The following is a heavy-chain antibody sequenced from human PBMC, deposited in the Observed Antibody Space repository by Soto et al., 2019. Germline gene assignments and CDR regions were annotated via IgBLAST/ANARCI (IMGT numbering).Heavy chain of an antibody. V-gene: IGHV1-69*01. CDR1: GDSFSKYT. J-gene: IGHJ4*02. Sequence: QVQRVQSGAEVKKPGSSVRVSCTTSGDSFSKYTVNWERLAPRQGLEWMRGVIPRFGTTNFAPTLHGRVTITADQSMNTVYMELSSLRSEDTALYYCARGRGLYNSGRSQLDSWGQGTLVTVSS. CDR3: ARGRGLYNSGRSQLDS. D-gene: IGHD1-1*01. CDR2: VIPRFGTT.